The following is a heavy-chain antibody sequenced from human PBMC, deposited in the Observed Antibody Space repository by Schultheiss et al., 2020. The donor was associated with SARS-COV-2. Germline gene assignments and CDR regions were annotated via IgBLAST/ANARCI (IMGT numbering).Heavy chain of an antibody. D-gene: IGHD2-15*01. J-gene: IGHJ6*02. CDR3: ASTLGYCSGGSCYSYYYYGMDV. CDR1: GGSISSYS. CDR2: IYHSGST. V-gene: IGHV4-4*09. Sequence: SETLSLTCTVSGGSISSYSWSWIRQPPGKGLEWIGYIYHSGSTYYNPSLKSRVTISVDTSKNQFSLKLSSVTAADTAVYYCASTLGYCSGGSCYSYYYYGMDVWGQGTTVTVSS.